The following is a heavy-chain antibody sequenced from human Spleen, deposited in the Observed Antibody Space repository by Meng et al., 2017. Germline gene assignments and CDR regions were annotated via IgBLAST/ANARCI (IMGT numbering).Heavy chain of an antibody. CDR2: ISYDGSNK. J-gene: IGHJ6*02. V-gene: IGHV3-30*04. CDR1: GFTFSSYA. Sequence: SCAASGFTFSSYAMHWVRQAPGKGLEWVAVISYDGSNKYYADSVKGRFTISRDNSKNTLYLQMNSLGAEDTAVYYCARDKGVYYYDSSGYSNVWGQGTTVTVSS. CDR3: ARDKGVYYYDSSGYSNV. D-gene: IGHD3-22*01.